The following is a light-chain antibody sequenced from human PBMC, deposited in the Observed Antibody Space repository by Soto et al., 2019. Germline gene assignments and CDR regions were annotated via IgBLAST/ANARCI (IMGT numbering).Light chain of an antibody. CDR1: QSVRSTY. J-gene: IGKJ5*01. V-gene: IGKV3-20*01. CDR2: GAS. CDR3: QYYSSSLSIT. Sequence: EIVLTQSPGILSLSPGERATLSCRASQSVRSTYLAWYQQKPGQAPRLLIHGASSRATGIPDRFSGSGSVTDFTLTISRLEPEDFAVYYCQYYSSSLSITFGQGTRLDIK.